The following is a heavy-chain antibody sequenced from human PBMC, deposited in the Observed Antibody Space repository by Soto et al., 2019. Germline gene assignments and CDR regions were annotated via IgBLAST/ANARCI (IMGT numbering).Heavy chain of an antibody. J-gene: IGHJ6*02. CDR1: GFTFSTYS. CDR2: ISSRSDI. CDR3: AREYTAWPLAYGLDV. Sequence: PGGSLSLSCVGSGFTFSTYSINWVRPAPGKGLEWVSSISSRSDIYYADSVKGRFTISRDNAKNSVSLQMNSLRAEDTAVYYCAREYTAWPLAYGLDVWGQGTTVTVSS. V-gene: IGHV3-21*01. D-gene: IGHD2-2*02.